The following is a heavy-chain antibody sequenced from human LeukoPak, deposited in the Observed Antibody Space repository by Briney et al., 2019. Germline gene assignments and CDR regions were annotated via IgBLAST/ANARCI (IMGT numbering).Heavy chain of an antibody. J-gene: IGHJ4*02. CDR3: ARDGDDTSGSFSPFDY. CDR1: GFTFSTYS. V-gene: IGHV3-21*04. CDR2: ISPDSNYK. D-gene: IGHD3-22*01. Sequence: GGSLRLSCAASGFTFSTYSMNWLRLAPGKGLEWVSSISPDSNYKYYVDSVKGRFTISRDNAKNSLYLQMNSLRAEDTAVYYCARDGDDTSGSFSPFDYWGQGSLVTVSS.